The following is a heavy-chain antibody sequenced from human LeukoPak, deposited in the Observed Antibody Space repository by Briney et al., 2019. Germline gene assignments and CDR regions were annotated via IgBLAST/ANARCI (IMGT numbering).Heavy chain of an antibody. CDR2: IYTSGST. CDR1: GGSISSYY. Sequence: PSETLSLTCTVSGGSISSYYWSWIRQPAGKGLEWIGRIYTSGSTYYNPSLKSRVTMSVDTSKNQFSLKLSSVTAADTAVYYCARDNHYYGSGSYWFDPWGQGTLVTVSS. V-gene: IGHV4-4*07. D-gene: IGHD3-10*01. CDR3: ARDNHYYGSGSYWFDP. J-gene: IGHJ5*02.